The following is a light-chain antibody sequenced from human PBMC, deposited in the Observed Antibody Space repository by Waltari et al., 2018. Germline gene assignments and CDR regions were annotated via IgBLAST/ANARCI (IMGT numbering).Light chain of an antibody. V-gene: IGLV3-1*01. CDR2: KDN. J-gene: IGLJ1*01. CDR1: KLGEKY. Sequence: SYEVTQPPSVSVSPGQTASITCSGDKLGEKYASWYQQKPGQLPVLVIYKDNKRPSGIPERFSGSSSGNTATLTISGTQAMDEADYYCQAWDSTTRVFGAGTKVTVL. CDR3: QAWDSTTRV.